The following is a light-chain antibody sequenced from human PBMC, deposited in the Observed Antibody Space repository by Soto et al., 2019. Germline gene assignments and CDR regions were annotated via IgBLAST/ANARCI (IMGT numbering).Light chain of an antibody. CDR1: QDIKNY. CDR2: EAS. J-gene: IGKJ4*01. V-gene: IGKV1-33*01. Sequence: DIPMTQSPSSLSASVGDRVTITCQASQDIKNYLNWYQQKPGKAPKLLIYEASNLETGVPSRFSGSGSGRSFTFTISSLQPEDIATYYCQQCDDFITFGGGTRIEIK. CDR3: QQCDDFIT.